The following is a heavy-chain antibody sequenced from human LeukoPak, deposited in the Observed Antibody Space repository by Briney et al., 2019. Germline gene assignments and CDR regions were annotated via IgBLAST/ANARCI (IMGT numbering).Heavy chain of an antibody. CDR1: GFTFSSYA. J-gene: IGHJ4*02. Sequence: GGSLRLSCAASGFTFSSYAMSWVRQAPGKGLEWVSAISGSGGSTYYADSVKGRFTISRDNSKNTLYLRMNSLRAEDTAVYYCAKDRGGYEKFSYYFDYWGQGTLVTVSS. CDR3: AKDRGGYEKFSYYFDY. V-gene: IGHV3-23*01. CDR2: ISGSGGST. D-gene: IGHD5-12*01.